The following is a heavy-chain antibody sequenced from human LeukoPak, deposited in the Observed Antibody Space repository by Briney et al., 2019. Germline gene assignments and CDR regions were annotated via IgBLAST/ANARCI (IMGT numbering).Heavy chain of an antibody. Sequence: GGSLRLSCAASGFIFSSYAMSWVRQAPGKGLEWVSAISRSDGSTYYADSVKGRFTISRDNSKNTLYLEMNSLEVEDSAVYYCYIPYYDTSAYKGYWGQGTLVTVSS. V-gene: IGHV3-23*01. CDR1: GFIFSSYA. J-gene: IGHJ4*02. CDR3: YIPYYDTSAYKGY. D-gene: IGHD3-22*01. CDR2: ISRSDGST.